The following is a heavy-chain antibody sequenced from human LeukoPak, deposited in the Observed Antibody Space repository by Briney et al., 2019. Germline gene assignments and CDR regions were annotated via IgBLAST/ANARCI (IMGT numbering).Heavy chain of an antibody. D-gene: IGHD3-22*01. J-gene: IGHJ4*02. CDR3: ASENYYDSSGYLDFIR. Sequence: SVEVSCKASGGTFSSYAISWVRQAPGQGLEWMGRIIPIFGTANYAQKFQGRVTITTDESTSTAYMELSSLRSEDTAVYYCASENYYDSSGYLDFIRWGQGTLVTVSS. CDR2: IIPIFGTA. V-gene: IGHV1-69*05. CDR1: GGTFSSYA.